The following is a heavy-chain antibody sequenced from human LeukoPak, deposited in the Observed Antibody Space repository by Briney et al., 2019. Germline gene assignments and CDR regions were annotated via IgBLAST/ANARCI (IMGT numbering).Heavy chain of an antibody. CDR2: ISYSSSLT. CDR3: AKVIRGGYGMDV. D-gene: IGHD3-10*01. J-gene: IGHJ6*02. V-gene: IGHV3-48*02. Sequence: GGSLRLSCAASGFTFSSYGMNWVRQAPGKGLEWVSYISYSSSLTDYADSVKGRFTISRDNAKNSLSLQLNSLRDEDTAVYFCAKVIRGGYGMDVWGQGTTVTVSS. CDR1: GFTFSSYG.